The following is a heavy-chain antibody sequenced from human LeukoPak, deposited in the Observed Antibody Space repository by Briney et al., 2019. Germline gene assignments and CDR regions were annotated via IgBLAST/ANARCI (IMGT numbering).Heavy chain of an antibody. CDR3: AKHLRGYCSRSNCYARAFDI. V-gene: IGHV3-74*01. CDR1: GFTFSSYW. J-gene: IGHJ3*02. Sequence: GGSLRLSCAASGFTFSSYWMHWVRQAPGEGLVCVSRINSDGSSTNYADSVKGRFTISRDNAKNTLYLQINSLRGEDTAVYYCAKHLRGYCSRSNCYARAFDIWGQGTMVTVSS. D-gene: IGHD2-2*01. CDR2: INSDGSST.